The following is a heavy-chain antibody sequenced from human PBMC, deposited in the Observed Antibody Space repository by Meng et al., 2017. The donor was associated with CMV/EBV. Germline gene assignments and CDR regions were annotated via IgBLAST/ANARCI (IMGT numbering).Heavy chain of an antibody. J-gene: IGHJ4*02. CDR2: IIPIFGTA. D-gene: IGHD6-13*01. Sequence: SVKVSCKASGGTFSSYAISWVRQAPGQGLEWMGGIIPIFGTANYAQKFQGRVTITTDESTSTAYMELSSQRSEDTAVYYCARGLRYSSSWLFQHDYWGQGTLVTVSS. CDR1: GGTFSSYA. V-gene: IGHV1-69*05. CDR3: ARGLRYSSSWLFQHDY.